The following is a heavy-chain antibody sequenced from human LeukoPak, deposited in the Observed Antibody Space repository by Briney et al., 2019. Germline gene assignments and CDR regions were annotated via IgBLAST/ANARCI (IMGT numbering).Heavy chain of an antibody. V-gene: IGHV3-21*01. Sequence: GGSLRLSCAASGFTFSTYAMNWVRQAPGKGLEWVSSISSTSISIYFADSVKGRFTVSRDNAKNSLYLQMNSLRTEDTAVYYCARSYTVADQLDYWGQGTLLTVSS. CDR1: GFTFSTYA. CDR2: ISSTSISI. CDR3: ARSYTVADQLDY. D-gene: IGHD2-2*01. J-gene: IGHJ4*02.